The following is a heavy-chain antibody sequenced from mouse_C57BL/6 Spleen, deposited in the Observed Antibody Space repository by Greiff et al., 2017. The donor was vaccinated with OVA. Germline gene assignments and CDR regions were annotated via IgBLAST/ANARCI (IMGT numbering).Heavy chain of an antibody. D-gene: IGHD2-4*01. CDR2: INPSSGYT. J-gene: IGHJ1*03. V-gene: IGHV1-7*01. Sequence: QVQLQQSGAELAKPGASVKLSCKASGYTFTSYWMHWVKQRPGQGLEWIGYINPSSGYTKYNQKFKDKATLTADKSSSTAYMQLSSLTYEDSAVYYCASYDYDWYFDVWGTGTTVTVSS. CDR1: GYTFTSYW. CDR3: ASYDYDWYFDV.